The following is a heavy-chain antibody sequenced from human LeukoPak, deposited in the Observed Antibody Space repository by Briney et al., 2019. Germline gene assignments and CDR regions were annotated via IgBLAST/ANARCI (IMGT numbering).Heavy chain of an antibody. CDR2: IYYSGST. CDR3: ARGIQPIVVVPAATTEYNWFDP. J-gene: IGHJ5*02. Sequence: PSQTLSLTCTVSGGSINSGDYYWSWIRQPPGKGLEWIGYIYYSGSTCYNPSLKSRVTISVDTSKNQFSLKLSSVTAADTAVYYCARGIQPIVVVPAATTEYNWFDPWGQGTLVTVSS. V-gene: IGHV4-30-4*01. D-gene: IGHD2-2*01. CDR1: GGSINSGDYY.